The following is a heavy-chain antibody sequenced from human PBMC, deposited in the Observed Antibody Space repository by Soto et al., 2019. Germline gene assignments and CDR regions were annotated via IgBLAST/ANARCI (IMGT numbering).Heavy chain of an antibody. J-gene: IGHJ3*01. V-gene: IGHV1-18*01. D-gene: IGHD2-2*01. Sequence: QVHLEQSGPEVKKLGASVRVSCKASGYTFTCYGINWLRQAPGQGLEWMGWVSAYNGDTEYAQNLQGRVTLTTDPATITVYLELRTLTSDDTAGYFCAREFGDIVLVPTGADYHYALAFWCKGTMVSVSS. CDR3: AREFGDIVLVPTGADYHYALAF. CDR2: VSAYNGDT. CDR1: GYTFTCYG.